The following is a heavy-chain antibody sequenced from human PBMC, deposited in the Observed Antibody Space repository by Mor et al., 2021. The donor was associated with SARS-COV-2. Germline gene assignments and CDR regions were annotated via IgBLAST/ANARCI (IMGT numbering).Heavy chain of an antibody. Sequence: RFTISRDNSKNPMYLQMNSLRAEDTAVYYCAKVRTSSGWYGDFQHWGQGTLVTVSS. CDR3: AKVRTSSGWYGDFQH. J-gene: IGHJ1*01. V-gene: IGHV3-23*01. D-gene: IGHD6-19*01.